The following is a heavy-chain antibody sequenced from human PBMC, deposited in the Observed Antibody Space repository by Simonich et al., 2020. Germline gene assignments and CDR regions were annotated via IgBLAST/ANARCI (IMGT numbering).Heavy chain of an antibody. Sequence: EVQLVESGGGLVQPGGSLRLSCAASGFTFSSYEMNWVRQGPGKGLEWVSYISSSGSTIYYADSVKGRFTISRNNAKNSLYLQMNSLGAEDTAVYYCARDFRLQLVEIGTYYYYGMDVWGQGTTVTVSS. J-gene: IGHJ6*02. V-gene: IGHV3-48*03. CDR3: ARDFRLQLVEIGTYYYYGMDV. CDR1: GFTFSSYE. D-gene: IGHD6-6*01. CDR2: ISSSGSTI.